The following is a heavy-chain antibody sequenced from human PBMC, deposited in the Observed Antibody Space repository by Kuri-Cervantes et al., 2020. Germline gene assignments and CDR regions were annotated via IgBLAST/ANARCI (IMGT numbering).Heavy chain of an antibody. D-gene: IGHD4-17*01. CDR3: HGDYVGQDGWPTDY. V-gene: IGHV3-21*01. Sequence: GKSLKIPGAASGFPFSSCSMNWFRQAPGKGLEWVSSISSSSSNIYYSDSVKGRFTISRDNAKNSLYLQMNSLRAEDTAVYYCHGDYVGQDGWPTDYWGQGTLVTVSS. J-gene: IGHJ4*02. CDR1: GFPFSSCS. CDR2: ISSSSSNI.